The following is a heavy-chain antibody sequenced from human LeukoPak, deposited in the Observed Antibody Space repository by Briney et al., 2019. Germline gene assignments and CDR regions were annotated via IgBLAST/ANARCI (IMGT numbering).Heavy chain of an antibody. J-gene: IGHJ4*02. CDR1: GFTFSNYG. CDR3: AKDRGIFCSITSCYTLDY. CDR2: IRYDGSNK. Sequence: PGGSLRLFCAASGFTFSNYGMHWVRQAPGKGLEWVAFIRYDGSNKYYADSVKGRFTISRDNSKNTLYLQMNSLRVEDTAVYYCAKDRGIFCSITSCYTLDYWGQGTLVTGSS. V-gene: IGHV3-30*02. D-gene: IGHD2-2*02.